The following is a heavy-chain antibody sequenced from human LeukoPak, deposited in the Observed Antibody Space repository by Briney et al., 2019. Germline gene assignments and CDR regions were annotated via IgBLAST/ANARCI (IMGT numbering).Heavy chain of an antibody. Sequence: SETLSLTCAVYGGSFSGYYWSWIRQPPGKGLEWIGEINHSGSTYYNPSLKSRVTISVDTSKNQFSLKLSSVTAADTAVYYCARVPLTIFGVVPPNYWGQGTLVTVSS. V-gene: IGHV4-34*01. CDR3: ARVPLTIFGVVPPNY. J-gene: IGHJ4*02. CDR2: INHSGST. CDR1: GGSFSGYY. D-gene: IGHD3-3*01.